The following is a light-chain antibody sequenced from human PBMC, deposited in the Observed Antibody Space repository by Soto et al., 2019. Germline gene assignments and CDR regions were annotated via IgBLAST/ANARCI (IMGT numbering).Light chain of an antibody. Sequence: EIVMTQSPATLSVSPGERVTLSCRASQSVSASLAWYQQKPGQSPRLLIYGASTRATGIPARFSGSGSGTEFTLTISSLQSEDFAVYYCQQYNNWPRTFGQGTKV. V-gene: IGKV3-15*01. J-gene: IGKJ1*01. CDR3: QQYNNWPRT. CDR2: GAS. CDR1: QSVSAS.